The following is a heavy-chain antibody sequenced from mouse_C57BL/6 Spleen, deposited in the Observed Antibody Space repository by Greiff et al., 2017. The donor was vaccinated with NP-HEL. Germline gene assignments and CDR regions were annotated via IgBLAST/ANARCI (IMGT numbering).Heavy chain of an antibody. V-gene: IGHV1-72*01. J-gene: IGHJ3*01. CDR3: ARNGISNYGGFAY. CDR2: IDPNSGGT. CDR1: GYTFTSYW. Sequence: QVHVKQSGAELVKPGASVKLSCKASGYTFTSYWMHWVKQRPGRGLEWIGRIDPNSGGTKYNEKFKSKATLTVDKPSSTAYMQLSSLTSEDSAVYYCARNGISNYGGFAYWGQGTLVTVSA. D-gene: IGHD2-5*01.